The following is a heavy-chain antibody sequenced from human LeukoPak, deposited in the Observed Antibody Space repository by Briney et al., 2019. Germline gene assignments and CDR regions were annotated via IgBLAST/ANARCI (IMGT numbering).Heavy chain of an antibody. D-gene: IGHD2/OR15-2a*01. CDR1: GDSISSSNYY. V-gene: IGHV4-39*07. J-gene: IGHJ5*02. CDR3: ARAYFWLDWFDP. Sequence: SETLSLTCTVSGDSISSSNYYWGWIRQPPGKGLKWIGSIYYSGSTYYNPSLKSRVTISVDTSKNQFSLKLSSVTAADTAVYYCARAYFWLDWFDPWGQGTLVTVSS. CDR2: IYYSGST.